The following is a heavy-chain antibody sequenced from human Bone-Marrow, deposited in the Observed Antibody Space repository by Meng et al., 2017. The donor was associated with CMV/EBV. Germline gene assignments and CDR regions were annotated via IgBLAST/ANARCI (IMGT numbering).Heavy chain of an antibody. V-gene: IGHV3-9*01. CDR1: GFTFDDYA. Sequence: SLKISCAASGFTFDDYAMHWVRQAPGKGLEWVSGISWNSGSIGYADSVKGRFTISRDNAKNSLYLQMNSLRAEDTALYYCATLPGYDFWSGYTPPHAFDIWGQGPMVPVSS. D-gene: IGHD3-3*01. CDR3: ATLPGYDFWSGYTPPHAFDI. J-gene: IGHJ3*02. CDR2: ISWNSGSI.